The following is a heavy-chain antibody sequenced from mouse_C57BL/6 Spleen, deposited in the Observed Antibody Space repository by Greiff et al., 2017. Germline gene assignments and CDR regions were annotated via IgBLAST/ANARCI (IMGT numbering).Heavy chain of an antibody. CDR3: ARQGRLAWFAY. CDR2: ISSGSSTI. D-gene: IGHD1-1*01. J-gene: IGHJ3*01. V-gene: IGHV5-17*01. CDR1: GFTFSDYG. Sequence: EVHLVESGGGLVKPGGSLKLSCAASGFTFSDYGMHWVRQAPEKGLEWVAYISSGSSTIYYADTVKGRFTISRDNAKNTLFLQMTSLRSEDTAMYYCARQGRLAWFAYWGQGTLVTVSA.